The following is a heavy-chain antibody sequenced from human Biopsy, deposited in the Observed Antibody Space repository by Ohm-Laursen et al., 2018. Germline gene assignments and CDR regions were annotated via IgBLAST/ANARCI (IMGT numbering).Heavy chain of an antibody. Sequence: GTLSLTCTVSGDSVTKYYWSWIRQPPGKGLEWIGHIYCSVMTNYNPSLQSRVSISVDTSRNQVSLTLGSVTAADTAVYYCARDSGILNYGNFKYYHYYGMDVWGQGTKVTVSS. V-gene: IGHV4-59*02. CDR3: ARDSGILNYGNFKYYHYYGMDV. CDR2: IYCSVMT. J-gene: IGHJ6*02. D-gene: IGHD4-11*01. CDR1: GDSVTKYY.